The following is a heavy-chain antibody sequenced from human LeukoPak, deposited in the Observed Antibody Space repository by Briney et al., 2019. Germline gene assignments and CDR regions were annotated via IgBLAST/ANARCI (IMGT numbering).Heavy chain of an antibody. J-gene: IGHJ4*02. CDR2: IVVGSGNT. D-gene: IGHD2-21*01. CDR1: GFTFTSSA. V-gene: IGHV1-58*01. CDR3: ARLDWKGGRFFDY. Sequence: GASVKVSCKASGFTFTSSAVQWVRQARGQRLEWIGWIVVGSGNTNYAQKFQERVTITRDMSTSTAYMELSSLRSEDTAVYYCARLDWKGGRFFDYLGQGTLVTVSS.